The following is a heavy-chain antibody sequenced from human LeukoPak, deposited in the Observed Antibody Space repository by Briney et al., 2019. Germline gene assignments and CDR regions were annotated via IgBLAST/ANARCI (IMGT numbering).Heavy chain of an antibody. CDR2: ISAYNGNT. Sequence: ASVKVSCKASGYTFTSYGISWVRQAPGQGLEWMGWISAYNGNTNYAQKLQGRVTITTDTSTSTAYMELRSLRSDDTAVYYCARDRRRSLVVVAADGMDVWGQGTTVTVSS. J-gene: IGHJ6*02. CDR1: GYTFTSYG. D-gene: IGHD2-15*01. CDR3: ARDRRRSLVVVAADGMDV. V-gene: IGHV1-18*01.